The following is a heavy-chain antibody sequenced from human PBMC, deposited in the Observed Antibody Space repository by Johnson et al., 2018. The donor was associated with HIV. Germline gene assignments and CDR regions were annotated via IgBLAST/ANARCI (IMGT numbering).Heavy chain of an antibody. D-gene: IGHD1-26*01. CDR3: ARDGGSTRGDAFDI. J-gene: IGHJ3*02. V-gene: IGHV3-33*01. CDR2: IWYDGSNK. Sequence: VQLVESGGGVVQPGRSLRLSCTASGFTFSSYGIHWVRQAPGKGLEWVALIWYDGSNKYYADSVKGRFTISRDNSKNTLYLQMNSLRAEDTAVYYCARDGGSTRGDAFDIWGQGTMVTVSS. CDR1: GFTFSSYG.